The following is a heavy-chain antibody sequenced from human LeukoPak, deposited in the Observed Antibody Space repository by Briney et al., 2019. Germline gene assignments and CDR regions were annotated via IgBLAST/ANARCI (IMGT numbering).Heavy chain of an antibody. CDR2: ISSSGSTI. D-gene: IGHD6-19*01. CDR3: ARVGSGWGLDY. Sequence: GGSLRLSCAASGFAFSDYYVSWIRQAPGKGPEWVSYISSSGSTINYADSVKGRFTISRDNAKNSLYLQMNSLRAEDTAVYYCARVGSGWGLDYWGQGTLVTVSS. CDR1: GFAFSDYY. V-gene: IGHV3-11*01. J-gene: IGHJ4*02.